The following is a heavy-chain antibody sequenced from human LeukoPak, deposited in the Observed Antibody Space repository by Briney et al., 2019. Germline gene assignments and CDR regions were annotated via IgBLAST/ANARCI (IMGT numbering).Heavy chain of an antibody. V-gene: IGHV3-48*01. CDR1: GFTFSNYN. D-gene: IGHD2-15*01. CDR2: ITSTDSST. J-gene: IGHJ4*02. CDR3: VRDSSWSFDY. Sequence: GGSLRLSCVASGFTFSNYNMNWVRQAPGKGLEWVSYITSTDSSTHFADSVKGRFTISRDNAKNSLYLQMNSLRGEDTAVYYCVRDSSWSFDYWGQGTLVTVSS.